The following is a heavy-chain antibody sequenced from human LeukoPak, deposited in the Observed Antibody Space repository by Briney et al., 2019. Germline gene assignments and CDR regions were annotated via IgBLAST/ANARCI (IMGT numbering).Heavy chain of an antibody. CDR1: GYTFTSYD. V-gene: IGHV1-8*01. Sequence: ASVKVSCKASGYTFTSYDINWVRQATGQGLEWMGWMNPNSGNTGYAQKFQGRVTMTRNTSISTAYMELSSLRSEDTAVYYCARANYDFWSGYHREDWFDPWGQGTLVTVSS. CDR2: MNPNSGNT. D-gene: IGHD3-3*01. CDR3: ARANYDFWSGYHREDWFDP. J-gene: IGHJ5*02.